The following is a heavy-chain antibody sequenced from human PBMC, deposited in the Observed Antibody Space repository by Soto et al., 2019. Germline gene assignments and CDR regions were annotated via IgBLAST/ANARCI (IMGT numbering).Heavy chain of an antibody. D-gene: IGHD3-9*01. J-gene: IGHJ4*02. CDR1: GFTFSNAW. Sequence: EVQLVESGGGLVQPGGSLRLSCAASGFTFSNAWMNWVRQAPGKGLEWVGRIKSKTDGGTTDYAAPVKGRFTISRDDSKNTLYLQMNSLKTEDTAVYYCTAYYDILTGYYTDLDYWGQGTLVTVSS. CDR2: IKSKTDGGTT. CDR3: TAYYDILTGYYTDLDY. V-gene: IGHV3-15*07.